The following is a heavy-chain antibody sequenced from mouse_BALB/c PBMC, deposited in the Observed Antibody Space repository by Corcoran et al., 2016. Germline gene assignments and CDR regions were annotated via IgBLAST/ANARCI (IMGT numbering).Heavy chain of an antibody. CDR3: ARSWDVDY. Sequence: EFQLLQSGAELVKPGASVKLSCTASGFNSKDTCMHGVKQRPEQGMEWLGRIDPANGNTKYDPQFQGKATITAYTSSNTAYLQLSSLTSEDTAVYYCARSWDVDYWGQDSTLTVSA. CDR2: IDPANGNT. D-gene: IGHD4-1*01. V-gene: IGHV14-3*02. CDR1: GFNSKDTC. J-gene: IGHJ2*01.